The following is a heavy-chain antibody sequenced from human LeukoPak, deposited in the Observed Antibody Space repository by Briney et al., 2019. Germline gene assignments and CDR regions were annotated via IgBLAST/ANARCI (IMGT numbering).Heavy chain of an antibody. J-gene: IGHJ4*02. V-gene: IGHV3-7*02. CDR3: ASGWYYYY. Sequence: GGSLRLSCVASGFTFSSYWMSWVRQAPGKGLQWVANIKQDGSAKYYVDSVKGRFTISRDNAKNSLYLQMNSLRAEDTAVYYCASGWYYYYWGQGTLVTVSS. D-gene: IGHD6-19*01. CDR1: GFTFSSYW. CDR2: IKQDGSAK.